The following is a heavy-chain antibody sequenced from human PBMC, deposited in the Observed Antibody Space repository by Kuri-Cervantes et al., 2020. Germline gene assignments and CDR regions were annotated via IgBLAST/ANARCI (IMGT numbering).Heavy chain of an antibody. Sequence: ESLKISCAASGFTFSTYRMIWVRQAPGKGLEWIGSIYYSGSTYYNPSLKSRVTISVDTSKNQFSLKLSSVTAADTAVYYCARHTYSSGWYWLNVGWFDPWGQGTLVTVSS. D-gene: IGHD6-19*01. J-gene: IGHJ5*02. CDR1: GFTFSTYR. V-gene: IGHV4-59*05. CDR2: IYYSGST. CDR3: ARHTYSSGWYWLNVGWFDP.